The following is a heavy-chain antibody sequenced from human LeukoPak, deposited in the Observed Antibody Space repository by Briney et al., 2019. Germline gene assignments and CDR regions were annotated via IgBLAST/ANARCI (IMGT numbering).Heavy chain of an antibody. J-gene: IGHJ6*02. Sequence: GGSLGLSCAASGFTFSNYWMTWVRQAPGKGLEWVANINRDGSERYYVDSVKGRFTISRDDAKSSLYLQMNSLRAEDTAVYYCARRNAMDVWGQGTTVIVFS. CDR2: INRDGSER. CDR3: ARRNAMDV. V-gene: IGHV3-7*03. CDR1: GFTFSNYW.